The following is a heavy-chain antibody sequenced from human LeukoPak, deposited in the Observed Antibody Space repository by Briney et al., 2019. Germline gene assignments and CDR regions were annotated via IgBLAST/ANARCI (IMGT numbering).Heavy chain of an antibody. Sequence: SGPTLVNPTQTLTLTCTFSGFSLSTSRVGVGWIRQPPGKALEWLALIYWNDDKRYSPSLKSRLTITKDTSKNQVVLTMTNMDPVDTATYYCAHRRSLAVAGTKGFDYWGQGTLVTVSS. CDR3: AHRRSLAVAGTKGFDY. J-gene: IGHJ4*02. D-gene: IGHD6-19*01. CDR2: IYWNDDK. V-gene: IGHV2-5*01. CDR1: GFSLSTSRVG.